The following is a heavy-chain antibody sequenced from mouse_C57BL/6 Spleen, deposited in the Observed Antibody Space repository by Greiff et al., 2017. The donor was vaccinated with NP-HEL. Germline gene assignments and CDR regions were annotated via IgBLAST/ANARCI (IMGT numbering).Heavy chain of an antibody. V-gene: IGHV5-9*01. Sequence: EVHLVESGGGLVKPGGSLKLSCAASGFTFSSYTMSWVRQTPEKRLEWVATISGGGGNTYYPDSVKGRFTISRDNAKNTLYLQMSSLRSEDTALYYCARRDYGNYGGFAYWGQGTLVTVSA. CDR1: GFTFSSYT. J-gene: IGHJ3*01. D-gene: IGHD2-1*01. CDR2: ISGGGGNT. CDR3: ARRDYGNYGGFAY.